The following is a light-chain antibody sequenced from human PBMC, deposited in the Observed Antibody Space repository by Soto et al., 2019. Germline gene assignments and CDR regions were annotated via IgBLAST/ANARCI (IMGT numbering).Light chain of an antibody. CDR3: SSYTSSGTWV. CDR1: SSDVGSYNR. CDR2: QVS. Sequence: QSVLTQPPSVSGSPGQSVTISCTGTSSDVGSYNRVSWYQHPPGTAPKLMIGQVSNRPSGVPDRFSGSKSGNTASLTISGLQAEDEADYYCSSYTSSGTWVFGGGTKLTVL. V-gene: IGLV2-18*02. J-gene: IGLJ3*02.